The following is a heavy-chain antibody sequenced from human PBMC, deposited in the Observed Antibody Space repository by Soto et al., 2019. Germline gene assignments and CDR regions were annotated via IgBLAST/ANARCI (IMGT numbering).Heavy chain of an antibody. J-gene: IGHJ6*02. CDR3: ARAQPMAKYYYYGMDV. V-gene: IGHV5-51*01. CDR1: GYSFTSYW. CDR2: IYPGDSDT. Sequence: PGESLKISCKGSGYSFTSYWIGWVRQMPGKGLEWMGIIYPGDSDTRYSPSFQGQVTISADKSISTAYLQWSSLKASDTAMYYCARAQPMAKYYYYGMDVWGQGTTVTVSS.